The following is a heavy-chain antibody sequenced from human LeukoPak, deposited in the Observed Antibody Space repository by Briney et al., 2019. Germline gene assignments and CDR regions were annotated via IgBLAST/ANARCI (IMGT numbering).Heavy chain of an antibody. CDR3: ASDIVATSGDF. D-gene: IGHD5-12*01. Sequence: GGSLRLSCAASGFTFSSYWMHWVRQAPGKGLVWVSRINSDGSSTSYADSVKGRFTISRDNAKSALFLRMSSLRVEDTATYYCASDIVATSGDFWGQGTLVSVSS. J-gene: IGHJ4*02. CDR2: INSDGSST. CDR1: GFTFSSYW. V-gene: IGHV3-74*01.